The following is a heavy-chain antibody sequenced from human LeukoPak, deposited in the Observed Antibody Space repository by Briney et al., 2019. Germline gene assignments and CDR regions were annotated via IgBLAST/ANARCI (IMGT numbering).Heavy chain of an antibody. CDR1: GFTFSSYA. D-gene: IGHD4-17*01. CDR2: ISGSGGST. V-gene: IGHV3-23*01. Sequence: GVLRLSCAASGFTFSSYAMSWVRQAPGKGLEWVSAISGSGGSTYYADSVKGRFTISRDNSKNTLYLQMNSLRAEDTAVYYCAKDIDYGVAFDIWGQGTMVTVSS. J-gene: IGHJ3*02. CDR3: AKDIDYGVAFDI.